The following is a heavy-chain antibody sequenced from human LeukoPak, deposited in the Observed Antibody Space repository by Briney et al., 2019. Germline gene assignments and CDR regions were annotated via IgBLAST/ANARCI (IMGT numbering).Heavy chain of an antibody. CDR2: IDPNSGGT. J-gene: IGHJ4*02. V-gene: IGHV1-2*02. CDR1: GYTFTDYY. D-gene: IGHD3-10*01. Sequence: ASVKVSCKPSGYTFTDYYMHSVRQAPGQGLEWMGWIDPNSGGTNYAKKFQGRVTMTRDTSISTAHMELSRLTSDDTAVYYCARDGVVRGVIIYWGQGTLVTVSS. CDR3: ARDGVVRGVIIY.